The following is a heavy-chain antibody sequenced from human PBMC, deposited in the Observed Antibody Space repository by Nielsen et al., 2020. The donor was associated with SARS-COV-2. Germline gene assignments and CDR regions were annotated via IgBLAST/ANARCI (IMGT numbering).Heavy chain of an antibody. CDR1: GGSFSGYY. Sequence: SETLSLTCAVYGGSFSGYYWSWIRQPPGKGLEWIGEINHSGSTNYNPSLKSRVTISVDTSKNQFSLKLSSVTAADTAVYYCARGRDSGGHDAFDIWGQGTMVTVSS. CDR2: INHSGST. V-gene: IGHV4-34*01. D-gene: IGHD6-25*01. J-gene: IGHJ3*02. CDR3: ARGRDSGGHDAFDI.